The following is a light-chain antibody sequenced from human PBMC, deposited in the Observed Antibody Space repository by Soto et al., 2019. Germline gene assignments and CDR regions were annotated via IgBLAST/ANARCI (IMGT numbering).Light chain of an antibody. Sequence: QSALTQPASVSGSPGQSITISCTGPSSDVGGYNYVSLYQQHPGKAPKLMIYEVSNRPSGVSNRFSGSKSGNTASLTISGLQAEDEADYYCSSYTSSSTRVFGGGTKLTVL. CDR2: EVS. CDR1: SSDVGGYNY. J-gene: IGLJ3*02. V-gene: IGLV2-14*01. CDR3: SSYTSSSTRV.